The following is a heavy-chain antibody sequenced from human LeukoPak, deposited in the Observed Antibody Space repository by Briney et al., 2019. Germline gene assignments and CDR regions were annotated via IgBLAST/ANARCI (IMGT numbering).Heavy chain of an antibody. J-gene: IGHJ4*02. V-gene: IGHV3-33*01. Sequence: GGSLRLSCAASGFTFSSYGMHWVRQAPGKGLEWVAVIWYDGSNKYYADSVKGRFTISRDNSKNTLYLQMNSLRAEDTAVYYCARDVVVVAATPTVWGQGTLVTVSS. D-gene: IGHD2-15*01. CDR1: GFTFSSYG. CDR2: IWYDGSNK. CDR3: ARDVVVVAATPTV.